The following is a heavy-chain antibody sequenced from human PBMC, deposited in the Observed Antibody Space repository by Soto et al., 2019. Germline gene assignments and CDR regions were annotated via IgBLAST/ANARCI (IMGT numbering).Heavy chain of an antibody. Sequence: SVKVSCKVSAYTLTELSMHWVRQAPGKGLEWMGGFDPEDGETIYAQKFQGRVTMTEDTSTDTAYMELSSLRSEDTAVYYCATVGYCSSTSCHYYFDYWGQGTLGTVLL. D-gene: IGHD2-2*03. V-gene: IGHV1-24*01. CDR3: ATVGYCSSTSCHYYFDY. J-gene: IGHJ4*02. CDR2: FDPEDGET. CDR1: AYTLTELS.